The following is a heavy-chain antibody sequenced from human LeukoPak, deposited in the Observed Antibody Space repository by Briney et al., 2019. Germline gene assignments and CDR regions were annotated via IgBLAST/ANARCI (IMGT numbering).Heavy chain of an antibody. V-gene: IGHV3-30*02. CDR3: TRKPWFGELYFDY. CDR1: GFTFSSYG. CDR2: IRYDGSNK. J-gene: IGHJ4*02. D-gene: IGHD3-10*01. Sequence: GGSLRLSCAASGFTFSSYGMHWVRQAPGKGLEWVAFIRYDGSNKYYADSVKGRFTISRDNAKNSLYLQMNSLKTEDTAVYYCTRKPWFGELYFDYWGQGTLVTVSS.